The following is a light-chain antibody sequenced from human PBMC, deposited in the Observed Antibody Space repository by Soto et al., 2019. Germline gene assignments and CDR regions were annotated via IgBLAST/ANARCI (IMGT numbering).Light chain of an antibody. Sequence: VMTQSPATLSVSPGERATLSCRASLSISNNLAWYQQKTVQDPMLLIYSASTRATAIPARFSGSASGTEFTITISSLQSEDFAVYYCQQYNGWSLTFGGGTKVEIK. CDR1: LSISNN. V-gene: IGKV3-15*01. J-gene: IGKJ4*01. CDR3: QQYNGWSLT. CDR2: SAS.